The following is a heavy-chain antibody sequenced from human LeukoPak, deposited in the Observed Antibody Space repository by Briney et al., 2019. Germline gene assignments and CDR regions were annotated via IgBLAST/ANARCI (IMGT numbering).Heavy chain of an antibody. V-gene: IGHV3-23*01. D-gene: IGHD3-22*01. CDR2: IGGSGGRT. J-gene: IGHJ4*02. CDR3: AKDAHYYDSSGYYYGVW. Sequence: PGGSLRLSCAASGFTFKSYAMNWVRQAPGKGLEWVSSIGGSGGRTYYADSVTGRFSISRDNSKNMVYLQMNSLRAADTAVYYCAKDAHYYDSSGYYYGVWWGQGTLVTVSS. CDR1: GFTFKSYA.